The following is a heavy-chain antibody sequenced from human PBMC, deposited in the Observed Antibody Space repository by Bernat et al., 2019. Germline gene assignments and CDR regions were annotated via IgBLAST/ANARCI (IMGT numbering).Heavy chain of an antibody. CDR3: AREGASYYESSGYYYPDAFDI. Sequence: EVQLVESGGGLVKPGGSLRLSCAASGFTFSSYSMNWVRQSPGTGLEWVSSISSSSSYINYADSGKGGFNISRDNAKNSLYRQMSMLRAEDTAVYYSAREGASYYESSGYYYPDAFDIWGEGTMVTVSS. CDR1: GFTFSSYS. J-gene: IGHJ3*02. D-gene: IGHD3-22*01. CDR2: ISSSSSYI. V-gene: IGHV3-21*01.